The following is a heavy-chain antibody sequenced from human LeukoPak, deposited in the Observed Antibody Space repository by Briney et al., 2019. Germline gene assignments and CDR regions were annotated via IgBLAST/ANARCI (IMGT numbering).Heavy chain of an antibody. D-gene: IGHD2-2*01. V-gene: IGHV3-7*01. CDR2: IKEDGSEK. CDR3: VRGRYCNSISCDYFDY. J-gene: IGHJ4*02. Sequence: PGGSLRLSCAASGFTFSSYWMSWVRQAPGKGLEWVANIKEDGSEKYYVDSVKGRFTISRDNAKNSLYLQMNSLRAEDTAVYYCVRGRYCNSISCDYFDYWGQGTLVTVSS. CDR1: GFTFSSYW.